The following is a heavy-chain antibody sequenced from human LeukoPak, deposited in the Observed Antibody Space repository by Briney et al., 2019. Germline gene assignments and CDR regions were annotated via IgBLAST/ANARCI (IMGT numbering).Heavy chain of an antibody. CDR2: ISGSGGST. V-gene: IGHV3-23*01. J-gene: IGHJ4*02. CDR3: GGVREASGNYGSDY. D-gene: IGHD3-10*01. CDR1: GFTFSSYA. Sequence: GGSLRLSCAASGFTFSSYAMSWVRQAPGRGLEWVSAISGSGGSTYYADSVKGRFTISRDNSKNTLYLQMNSLRAEDTAVYYCGGVREASGNYGSDYWGQGTLVTVSS.